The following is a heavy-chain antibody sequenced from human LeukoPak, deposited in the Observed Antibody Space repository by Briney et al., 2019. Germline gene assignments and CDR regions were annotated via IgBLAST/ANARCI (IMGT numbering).Heavy chain of an antibody. D-gene: IGHD1-1*01. J-gene: IGHJ3*02. Sequence: GGTLRLSCAASGFTFRTTWMNWVRQAPGKGLEWVSYISSSSSTIYYADSVKGRFTISRDNAKNSLYLQMNSLRAEDTAVYYCARGSLERLGPAFDIWGQGTMVTVSS. CDR2: ISSSSSTI. CDR1: GFTFRTTW. CDR3: ARGSLERLGPAFDI. V-gene: IGHV3-48*01.